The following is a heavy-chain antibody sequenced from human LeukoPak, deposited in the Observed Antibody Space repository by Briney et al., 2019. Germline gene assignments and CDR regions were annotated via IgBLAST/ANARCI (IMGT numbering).Heavy chain of an antibody. CDR1: GFTFSSYS. CDR2: ISSSSSYI. J-gene: IGHJ3*02. D-gene: IGHD3-3*02. Sequence: GGSLRLSCAASGFTFSSYSMNWVRQAPGKGLEWVSSISSSSSYIYYADSVKGRFTISRDNAKNSLYLQMNSLRAEDTAVYYCARDGDLAAFDIWGQGTMVTVSS. CDR3: ARDGDLAAFDI. V-gene: IGHV3-21*01.